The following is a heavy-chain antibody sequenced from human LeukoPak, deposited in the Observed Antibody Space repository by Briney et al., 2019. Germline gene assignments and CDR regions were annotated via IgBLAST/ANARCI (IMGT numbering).Heavy chain of an antibody. J-gene: IGHJ4*02. Sequence: SETLSLTCNVSGASISNKFWSWIRQPPGKGLEWIGYIYYSGNTNYNPSLKSRVTISVDTSKNQFSLKLSSVTAADTAVYYCARAQRAVAGLFDYWGQGTLVTVSS. V-gene: IGHV4-59*01. CDR1: GASISNKF. CDR2: IYYSGNT. CDR3: ARAQRAVAGLFDY. D-gene: IGHD6-19*01.